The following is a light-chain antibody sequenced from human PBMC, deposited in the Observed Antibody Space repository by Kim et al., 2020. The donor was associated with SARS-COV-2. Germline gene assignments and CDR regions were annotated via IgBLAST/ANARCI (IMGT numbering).Light chain of an antibody. CDR2: GAS. CDR3: QQYKTYPLT. J-gene: IGKJ5*01. CDR1: QDINYY. Sequence: AAVGDRVSMTGRESQDINYYLDWFQQKPGKAPKSLIYGASSLQSGVASRFSGSGSGTDFTLTISRLQPEDFATYFCQQYKTYPLTFGQGTRLEIK. V-gene: IGKV1-16*01.